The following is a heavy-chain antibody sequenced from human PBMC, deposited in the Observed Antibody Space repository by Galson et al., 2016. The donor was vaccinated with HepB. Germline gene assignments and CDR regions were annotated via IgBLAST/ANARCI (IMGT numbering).Heavy chain of an antibody. V-gene: IGHV4-39*01. J-gene: IGHJ6*03. CDR1: CGSIRSSSYY. D-gene: IGHD1-26*01. CDR3: ARVDTSGSYSICYMGV. Sequence: ATLSLTCTVFCGSIRSSSYYWGWIRQPPGKGLEWIGSIYYSGSTYYNPSLKSRVTISVDTSKSQFSLRLSSVTAADTAVYYCARVDTSGSYSICYMGVWGKGTTVTVSS. CDR2: IYYSGST.